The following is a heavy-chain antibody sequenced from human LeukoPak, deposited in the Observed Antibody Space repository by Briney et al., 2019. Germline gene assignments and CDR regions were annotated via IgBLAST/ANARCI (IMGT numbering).Heavy chain of an antibody. CDR1: GFTFDDYA. D-gene: IGHD5-18*01. CDR2: ISWNSGSI. Sequence: GRSLRLSCAASGFTFDDYAMHWVRQAPGKGLEWVSGISWNSGSIGYADSVKGRFTISRDNSKNTLYLQMNSLRAEDTAVYYCAKGVQLWGSFDYWGQGTLVTVSS. J-gene: IGHJ4*02. V-gene: IGHV3-9*01. CDR3: AKGVQLWGSFDY.